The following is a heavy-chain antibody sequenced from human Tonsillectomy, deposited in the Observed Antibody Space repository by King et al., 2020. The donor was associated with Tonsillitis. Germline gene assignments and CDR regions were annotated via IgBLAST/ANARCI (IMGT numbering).Heavy chain of an antibody. CDR1: GLTLSSYG. Sequence: VQLVESGGGVVQPGRSLRLSCAASGLTLSSYGMHWPRQAPGKGLEWGAVIWYDGRNKYYADSVKGRLTLPRDKSKKTLHLQMNSLRDGDTAVYYWARAPPAAPRNYYYYVMDVWGQGTTVTVSS. J-gene: IGHJ6*02. D-gene: IGHD2-2*01. V-gene: IGHV3-33*01. CDR2: IWYDGRNK. CDR3: ARAPPAAPRNYYYYVMDV.